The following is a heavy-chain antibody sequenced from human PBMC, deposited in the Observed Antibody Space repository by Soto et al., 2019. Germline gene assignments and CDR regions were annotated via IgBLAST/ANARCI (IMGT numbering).Heavy chain of an antibody. CDR2: IYSGGST. Sequence: EVQLVETGGGLIQPGGSLRLSCAAFGFTVSSNYMSWVRQAPGKGLEWVSVIYSGGSTYYADSVKGRFTISRDNSKNTLYLQMNSLRAEDTAVYYCASSYYDSSGYYYGYYYYGMDVWGQGTTVTVSS. CDR3: ASSYYDSSGYYYGYYYYGMDV. J-gene: IGHJ6*02. D-gene: IGHD3-22*01. V-gene: IGHV3-53*02. CDR1: GFTVSSNY.